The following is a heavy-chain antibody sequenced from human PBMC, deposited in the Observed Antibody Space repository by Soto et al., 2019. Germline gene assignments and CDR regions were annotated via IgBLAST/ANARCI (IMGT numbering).Heavy chain of an antibody. Sequence: QVLLVQSGAEVKKPGSSVKVSCKTSGESFSSFGITWVRLAPGQGLEWMGVIIPGFARRTYAQSFQDRVTITADESTSTAYMELSSLRSEDTAVYYCARDRVKRGSSYYYGMDVWGQGTTVTVSS. CDR2: IIPGFARR. D-gene: IGHD3-10*01. CDR1: GESFSSFG. V-gene: IGHV1-69*12. J-gene: IGHJ6*02. CDR3: ARDRVKRGSSYYYGMDV.